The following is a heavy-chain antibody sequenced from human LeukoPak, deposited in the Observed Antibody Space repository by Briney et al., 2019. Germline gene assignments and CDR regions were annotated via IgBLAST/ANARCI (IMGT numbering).Heavy chain of an antibody. CDR1: GGSISSGDYY. D-gene: IGHD2-15*01. CDR2: IYYSGST. Sequence: SETLSLTCTVSGGSISSGDYYWSWIRQPPGKGLEWIGYIYYSGSTYYNPSLKSRVTISVDTFKNQFSLKLSSVTAADTAVYYCARVKTGFVAFDIWGQGTMVTVSS. CDR3: ARVKTGFVAFDI. J-gene: IGHJ3*02. V-gene: IGHV4-30-4*08.